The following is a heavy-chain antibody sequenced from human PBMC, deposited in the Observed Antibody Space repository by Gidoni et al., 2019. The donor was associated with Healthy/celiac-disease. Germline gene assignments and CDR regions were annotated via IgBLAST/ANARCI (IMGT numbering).Heavy chain of an antibody. V-gene: IGHV3-21*02. J-gene: IGHJ6*02. CDR1: GFTFSSYS. D-gene: IGHD2-21*02. CDR2: ISSSSSYI. CDR3: ARVRGKGIVVVTAIGYYYYGMDV. Sequence: EVQLVESVGGLVKPGGSLRLSCAASGFTFSSYSMNWVRQAPGKGLEWVSSISSSSSYIYYADSVKGRFTISRDNAKNSLYLQMNSLRAEDTAVYYCARVRGKGIVVVTAIGYYYYGMDVWGQGTTVTVSS.